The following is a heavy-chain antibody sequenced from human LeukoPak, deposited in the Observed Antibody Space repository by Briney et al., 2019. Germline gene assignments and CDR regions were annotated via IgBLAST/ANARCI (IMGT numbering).Heavy chain of an antibody. J-gene: IGHJ6*02. CDR2: ISHSGST. V-gene: IGHV4-34*01. Sequence: SETLSLTCAVYGGSFSGYYWSWIRQPPGKGLEWIGEISHSGSTNYNPSLKSRVTISVDTSKNQFSLKLSSVTAADTAVYYCARGLDYYGMDVWGQGTTVTVSS. CDR1: GGSFSGYY. CDR3: ARGLDYYGMDV.